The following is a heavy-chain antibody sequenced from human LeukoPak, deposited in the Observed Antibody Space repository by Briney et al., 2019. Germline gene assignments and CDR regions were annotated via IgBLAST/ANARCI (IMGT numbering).Heavy chain of an antibody. CDR3: AGGSHWSYYFDY. CDR1: GFTFSSYA. CDR2: IYSGGST. Sequence: GGSLRLSCAASGFTFSSYAMSWVRQAPGKGVEWVSVIYSGGSTYYADSVKGRFTISRDNSKNTLYLQMNSLRAEDTAVYYCAGGSHWSYYFDYWGQGTLVTVSS. J-gene: IGHJ4*02. V-gene: IGHV3-66*01. D-gene: IGHD1-26*01.